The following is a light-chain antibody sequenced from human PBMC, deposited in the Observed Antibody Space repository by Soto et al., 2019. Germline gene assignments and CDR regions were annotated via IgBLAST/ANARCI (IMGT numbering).Light chain of an antibody. Sequence: EIVLTQSPATLSLSPGERATLSCRASQSVGSYLAWYQQKRGQAPRLLIYDASNRATGIPPRFSGSGSRTDFTLTITSLEPEDFAVYYCQQRRNWPPYTFGQGTRLEIK. J-gene: IGKJ5*01. CDR3: QQRRNWPPYT. CDR1: QSVGSY. V-gene: IGKV3-11*01. CDR2: DAS.